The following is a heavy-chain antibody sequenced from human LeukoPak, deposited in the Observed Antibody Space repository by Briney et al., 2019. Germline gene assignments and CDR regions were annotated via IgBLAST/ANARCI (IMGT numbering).Heavy chain of an antibody. V-gene: IGHV3-11*04. CDR2: ISSSGSTI. CDR1: GFTFSDYY. Sequence: PGGSLRLSRAASGFTFSDYYMSWIRQAPGKGLEWVSYISSSGSTIYYADSVKGRFTISRDNAKNSLYLQMNSLRAEDTAVYYCARDEDLELAYFDYWGQGTLVTVSS. CDR3: ARDEDLELAYFDY. J-gene: IGHJ4*02. D-gene: IGHD1-7*01.